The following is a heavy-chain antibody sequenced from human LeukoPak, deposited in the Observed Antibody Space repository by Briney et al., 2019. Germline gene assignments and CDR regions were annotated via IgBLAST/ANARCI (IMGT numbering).Heavy chain of an antibody. CDR2: IIPILGIA. V-gene: IGHV1-69*04. Sequence: SVKVSCKASGGTFSSYAISWVRQAPGQGLEWMGRIIPILGIANYAQKFQGRVTITADKSTSTAYMELSSLRSEDTAVYYCARGRWSYSSSWNFDPWGQGTLVTVSS. J-gene: IGHJ5*02. CDR1: GGTFSSYA. D-gene: IGHD6-13*01. CDR3: ARGRWSYSSSWNFDP.